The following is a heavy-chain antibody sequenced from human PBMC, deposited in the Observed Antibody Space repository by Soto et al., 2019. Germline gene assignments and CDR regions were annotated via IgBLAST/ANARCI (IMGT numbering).Heavy chain of an antibody. J-gene: IGHJ6*02. CDR1: GGSISSFY. Sequence: QVQLQESGPGLVKPSETLSLSCTVSGGSISSFYWSWIRQSPGKGLEWIGHVYNGGATTYNPSLKSRVTVSADAYKKEFSLRLTSVTAADSAVYYCAGTLDIPTTYDYYGMDVWGQGTTFTVSS. CDR2: VYNGGAT. D-gene: IGHD2-21*01. V-gene: IGHV4-59*12. CDR3: AGTLDIPTTYDYYGMDV.